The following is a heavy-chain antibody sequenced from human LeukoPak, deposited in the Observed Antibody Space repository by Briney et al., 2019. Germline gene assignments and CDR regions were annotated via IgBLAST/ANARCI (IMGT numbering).Heavy chain of an antibody. CDR3: ARGALAQDPDFDF. V-gene: IGHV3-48*02. J-gene: IGHJ4*02. Sequence: PGRSLRLSCAASGFTYSSYRMNWVRQAPGKGLEWVSYISGRSTTIYYADSVKGRFTISRDNAKNSLYLQMNSMRDGDTAVYYCARGALAQDPDFDFWGQGTLVAVSS. CDR1: GFTYSSYR. D-gene: IGHD2-15*01. CDR2: ISGRSTTI.